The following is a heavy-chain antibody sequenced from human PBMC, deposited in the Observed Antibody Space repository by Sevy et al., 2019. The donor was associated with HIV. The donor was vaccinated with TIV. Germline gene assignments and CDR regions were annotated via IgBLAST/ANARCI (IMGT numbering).Heavy chain of an antibody. J-gene: IGHJ6*03. V-gene: IGHV3-74*01. CDR1: GFTFSSYW. D-gene: IGHD2-2*01. CDR3: ARAHPDTYCSSTSCHEYYYMDV. Sequence: GGSLRLSCAASGFTFSSYWMHWVRQAPGKGLVWVSRINSDGSSTSYADSVKGRFTISRDIAKNTLYLQMNSLRAEDTAVYYCARAHPDTYCSSTSCHEYYYMDVWGKGTTVTVSS. CDR2: INSDGSST.